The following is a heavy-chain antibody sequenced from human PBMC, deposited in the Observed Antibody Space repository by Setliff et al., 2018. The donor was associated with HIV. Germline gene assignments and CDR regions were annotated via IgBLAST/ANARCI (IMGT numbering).Heavy chain of an antibody. D-gene: IGHD1-26*01. J-gene: IGHJ6*03. CDR3: ARGARLLAAYSDRWDYFYMAV. CDR2: IYYSGST. Sequence: PSLTCTVSAGSIRSSTYYWAWIRQPPGKGLEWIGTIYYSGSTHYNPSLKSRFIISVDTSKNQFSLKVNSMTAADTAVYYCARGARLLAAYSDRWDYFYMAVWGKGTTVTVSS. V-gene: IGHV4-39*07. CDR1: AGSIRSSTYY.